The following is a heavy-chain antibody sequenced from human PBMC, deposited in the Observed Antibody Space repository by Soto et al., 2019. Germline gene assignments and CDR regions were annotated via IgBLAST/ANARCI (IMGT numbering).Heavy chain of an antibody. J-gene: IGHJ4*02. CDR3: ARQGGQWQSFDY. D-gene: IGHD6-19*01. CDR1: GGSISSGGYY. V-gene: IGHV4-61*08. CDR2: IYYSGST. Sequence: SETLSLTCTVSGGSISSGGYYWSWIRQHPGKGLEWIGYIYYSGSTNYNPSLKSRVTISVDTSKNQFSLKLSSVTAADTAVYYCARQGGQWQSFDYWGQGTLVTVSS.